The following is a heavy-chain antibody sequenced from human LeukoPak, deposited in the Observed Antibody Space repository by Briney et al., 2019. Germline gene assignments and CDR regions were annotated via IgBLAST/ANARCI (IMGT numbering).Heavy chain of an antibody. J-gene: IGHJ3*02. CDR1: GFTFSSYS. Sequence: GSLRLSCAASGFTFSSYSMNWVRQPPGKGLEWIGEINHSGSTNYNPSLKSRVTISVDTSKNQFSLKLSSVTAADTAVYYCARRGGYLVEPRRAHAFDIWGQGTMVTVSS. V-gene: IGHV4-34*01. CDR2: INHSGST. CDR3: ARRGGYLVEPRRAHAFDI. D-gene: IGHD6-19*01.